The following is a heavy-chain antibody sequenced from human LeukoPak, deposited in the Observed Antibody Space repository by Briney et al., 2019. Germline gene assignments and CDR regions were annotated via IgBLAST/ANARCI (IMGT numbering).Heavy chain of an antibody. D-gene: IGHD3-9*01. CDR1: GGSISSYY. CDR3: ARNHYDILTGYPTQYYFGY. J-gene: IGHJ4*02. V-gene: IGHV4-59*01. Sequence: SETLSLTCTVSGGSISSYYWSWIRQPPGKGLEWIGYIYYSGSTNYNPSLKSRVTISVDTSKNQFSLKLSSVTAADTAVYYCARNHYDILTGYPTQYYFGYWGQGTLVTVSS. CDR2: IYYSGST.